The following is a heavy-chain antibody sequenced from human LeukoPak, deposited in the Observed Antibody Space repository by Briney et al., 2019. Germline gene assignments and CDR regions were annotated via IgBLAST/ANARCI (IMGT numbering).Heavy chain of an antibody. J-gene: IGHJ4*02. Sequence: GGSLRLSCAASGFTFSTYAMSWVRQTPERGLEWVSAISDTGGNTFYAGSVKGRFTISRDNSKNTLYLQMNSLRAEDTAIYYCAKGRTNDYWGQGTLVTVSS. CDR3: AKGRTNDY. CDR1: GFTFSTYA. V-gene: IGHV3-23*01. CDR2: ISDTGGNT. D-gene: IGHD1/OR15-1a*01.